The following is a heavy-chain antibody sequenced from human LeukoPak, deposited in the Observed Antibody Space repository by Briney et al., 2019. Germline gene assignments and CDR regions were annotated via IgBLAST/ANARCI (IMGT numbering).Heavy chain of an antibody. D-gene: IGHD1-7*01. J-gene: IGHJ4*02. CDR3: ATADRYNWNWWFW. Sequence: GASVKVSCKASGYTFTGYYMHWVRQAPGQGLEWMGWINPNSGGTNYAQKFQGRVTMTRDTSISTAYMELSSLRSEDTAVYYCATADRYNWNWWFWWGQGTLVTVSS. V-gene: IGHV1-2*02. CDR1: GYTFTGYY. CDR2: INPNSGGT.